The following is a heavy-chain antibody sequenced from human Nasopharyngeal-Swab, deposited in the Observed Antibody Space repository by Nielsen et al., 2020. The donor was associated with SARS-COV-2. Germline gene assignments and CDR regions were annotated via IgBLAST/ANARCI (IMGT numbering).Heavy chain of an antibody. CDR3: ASLNVDTARVHDY. V-gene: IGHV4-39*01. CDR2: IYYSGST. J-gene: IGHJ4*02. Sequence: WIRQPPGKGLEWIGSIYYSGSTYYNPSLKSRVTISVDTSKNQFSLKLSSVTAADTAVYYCASLNVDTARVHDYWGQGTLVTVSS. D-gene: IGHD5-18*01.